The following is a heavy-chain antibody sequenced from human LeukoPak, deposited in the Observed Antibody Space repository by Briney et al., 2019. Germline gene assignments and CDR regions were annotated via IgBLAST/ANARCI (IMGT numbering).Heavy chain of an antibody. CDR3: ARRVRSADYRLDY. V-gene: IGHV4-34*01. Sequence: SETLSLTCAVYSGSFTIYSWTWIRQPPGKSLEWVGEISPSGNTQYNPPLKSRVTISLDASKSQFYLKLNSVTAADTAVYYCARRVRSADYRLDYWGQGTLVTVSS. CDR2: ISPSGNT. CDR1: SGSFTIYS. D-gene: IGHD4-11*01. J-gene: IGHJ4*02.